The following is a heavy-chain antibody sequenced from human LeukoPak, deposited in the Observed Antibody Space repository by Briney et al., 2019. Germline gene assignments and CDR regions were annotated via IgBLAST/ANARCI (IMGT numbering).Heavy chain of an antibody. V-gene: IGHV1-18*01. D-gene: IGHD3-10*01. Sequence: ASVKVSCKASGYTFSSYGLSWVRLAPGQGLEWMGWISAYNGNTNYAQKLQGRVTMTTDTSTSTAYMELRSLRSDDTAVYYCARDSKGGWFGELLYWGQGTLVTVSS. CDR1: GYTFSSYG. J-gene: IGHJ4*02. CDR2: ISAYNGNT. CDR3: ARDSKGGWFGELLY.